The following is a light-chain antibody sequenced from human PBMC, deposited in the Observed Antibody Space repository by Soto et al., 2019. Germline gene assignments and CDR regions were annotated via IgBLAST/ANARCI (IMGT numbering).Light chain of an antibody. J-gene: IGLJ1*01. CDR3: CSYAGSFYV. Sequence: QSALTQPRSVSGSPGQSVTISCTGTSSDVGGYNYVSWYQQHPGKAPKLMIYDVSKRPSGVPDRFSGSKSGNTASLTISGLQAEDEADYYCCSYAGSFYVFGNGTRSPS. V-gene: IGLV2-11*01. CDR1: SSDVGGYNY. CDR2: DVS.